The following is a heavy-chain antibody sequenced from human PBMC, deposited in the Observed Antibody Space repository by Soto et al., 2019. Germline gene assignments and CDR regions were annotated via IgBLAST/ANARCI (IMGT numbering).Heavy chain of an antibody. CDR1: GFTFSSYG. CDR2: ISFDGSNK. Sequence: QVQLVESGGGVVQPGRSLRLSCAASGFTFSSYGMHWVRQAPGKGLEWVAVISFDGSNKYYADSVKGRFTISRDNSKNTLYLQMNSLGAEDTAVYYCAKDRRPNYCYGMDVWGLGTTVTVSS. D-gene: IGHD6-25*01. J-gene: IGHJ6*02. CDR3: AKDRRPNYCYGMDV. V-gene: IGHV3-30*18.